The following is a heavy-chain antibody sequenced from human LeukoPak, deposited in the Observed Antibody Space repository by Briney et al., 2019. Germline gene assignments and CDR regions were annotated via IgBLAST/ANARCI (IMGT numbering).Heavy chain of an antibody. CDR1: GYTFSNYA. V-gene: IGHV1-3*03. Sequence: ASVKVSCKASGYTFSNYAVLWVRQAPGQRLEWMGWINAGNGNTKYSQELQGRVTITRDTSASTAYMELSSLRSEDMAVYYCARGRWTSHTVGYYFDYWGQGTLVTVSS. D-gene: IGHD2-8*02. CDR3: ARGRWTSHTVGYYFDY. J-gene: IGHJ4*02. CDR2: INAGNGNT.